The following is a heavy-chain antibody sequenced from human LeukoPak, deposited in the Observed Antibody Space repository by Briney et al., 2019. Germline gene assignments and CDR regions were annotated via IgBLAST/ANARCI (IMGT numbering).Heavy chain of an antibody. CDR2: IYYSGST. CDR3: ARDLRVYSYGYIDY. CDR1: GGSLGTYY. Sequence: PSETLSLTCTVSGGSLGTYYWSWIRQPPERGLEWIGHIYYSGSTNYNPSLKSRVTISVDTSKNQFSLRLSTVTAADTAVYYCARDLRVYSYGYIDYWGQGTLVTVSS. D-gene: IGHD5-18*01. J-gene: IGHJ4*02. V-gene: IGHV4-59*01.